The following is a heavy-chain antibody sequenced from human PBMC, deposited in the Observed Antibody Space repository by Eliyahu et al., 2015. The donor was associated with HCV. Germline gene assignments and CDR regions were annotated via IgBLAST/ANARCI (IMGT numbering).Heavy chain of an antibody. D-gene: IGHD3-22*01. CDR2: IFPDDSDT. J-gene: IGHJ5*02. CDR1: GYDFRRNW. Sequence: EVLLVQSGAVLKKPGESLKISCKASGYDFRRNWIAWVRQMPGKGLEWMGSIFPDDSDTRYSPSFQGQVTISDDKSTATAYLQWTTLEASDTAVYYCARLLGSSGWFDHWGLGSPVTVSA. CDR3: ARLLGSSGWFDH. V-gene: IGHV5-51*01.